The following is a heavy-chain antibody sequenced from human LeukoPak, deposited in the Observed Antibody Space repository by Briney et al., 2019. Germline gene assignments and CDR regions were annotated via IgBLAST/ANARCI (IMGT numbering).Heavy chain of an antibody. CDR2: MNPNSGNT. J-gene: IGHJ6*03. CDR3: ARNYYDSSGYYQRNYYYMDV. CDR1: GYTFTSYD. D-gene: IGHD3-22*01. Sequence: ASVKVSCKASGYTFTSYDINWVRQATGQGLEWMGWMNPNSGNTGYAQKFQGRVTITRNTSISTAYMELSSLRSEGTAVYYCARNYYDSSGYYQRNYYYMDVWGKGTTVTVSS. V-gene: IGHV1-8*03.